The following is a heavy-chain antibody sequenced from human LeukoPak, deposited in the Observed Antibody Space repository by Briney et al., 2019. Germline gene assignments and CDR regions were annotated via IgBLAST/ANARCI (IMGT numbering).Heavy chain of an antibody. CDR2: VSYSGST. V-gene: IGHV4-59*02. CDR1: RGSVKTYS. D-gene: IGHD4-23*01. CDR3: ARAPSGGRFDY. Sequence: PSETLSLTCTVSRGSVKTYSWSWVRQPPGKGLEWIGYVSYSGSTNYNPSLKSRVTISVDTSKNQFSLKLSSVTAADTAVYYCARAPSGGRFDYWGQGTLVTVSS. J-gene: IGHJ4*02.